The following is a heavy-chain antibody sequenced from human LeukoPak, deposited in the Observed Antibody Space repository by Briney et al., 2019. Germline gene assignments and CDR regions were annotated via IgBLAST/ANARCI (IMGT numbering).Heavy chain of an antibody. CDR1: GYSFSIYW. Sequence: GESLKISCKGSGYSFSIYWIGWVRQMPGKGLEWMGIIYPDDSDTRYSPSFQGQVTISADKSISTAYLQWSSLRASDTAMYYCARRLRLGAQPPNQFFDIWGQGTMVTVSS. CDR3: ARRLRLGAQPPNQFFDI. V-gene: IGHV5-51*01. J-gene: IGHJ3*02. D-gene: IGHD1-26*01. CDR2: IYPDDSDT.